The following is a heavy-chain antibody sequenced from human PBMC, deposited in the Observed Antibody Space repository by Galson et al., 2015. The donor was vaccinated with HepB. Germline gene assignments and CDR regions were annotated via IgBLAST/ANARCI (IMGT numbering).Heavy chain of an antibody. V-gene: IGHV3-21*01. J-gene: IGHJ1*01. CDR3: ARGRDYGGNSILNQH. Sequence: SLRLSCAASGFTFSSYSMNWVRQAPGKGLEWVSSISSSSYIYYADSVKGRFTISRDNAKNSLYLQMNSLRAEDTAVYYCARGRDYGGNSILNQHWGQGTLVTVSS. D-gene: IGHD4-23*01. CDR1: GFTFSSYS. CDR2: ISSSSYI.